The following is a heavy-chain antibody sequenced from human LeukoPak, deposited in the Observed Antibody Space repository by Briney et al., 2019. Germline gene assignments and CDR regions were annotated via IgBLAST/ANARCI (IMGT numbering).Heavy chain of an antibody. D-gene: IGHD6-19*01. V-gene: IGHV1-58*02. CDR3: ARDPGQWLVQYYYYYGMDV. CDR2: IVVGSGNT. J-gene: IGHJ6*02. CDR1: GFTFTSSA. Sequence: GASVKVSCKASGFTFTSSAMQWVRQARGQRLEWIGWIVVGSGNTNYAQKFQERVTITRDMSTSTAYMELRSLRSDDTAVYYCARDPGQWLVQYYYYYGMDVWGQGTTVTVSS.